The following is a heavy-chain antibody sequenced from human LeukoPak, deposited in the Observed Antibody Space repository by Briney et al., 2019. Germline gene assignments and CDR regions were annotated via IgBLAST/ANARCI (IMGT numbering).Heavy chain of an antibody. CDR3: RNYYGSGSYYNA. CDR2: IRYDGSNK. CDR1: TFTFSSYA. D-gene: IGHD3-10*01. J-gene: IGHJ5*02. Sequence: GGSLRLSCAAYTFTFSSYAMSWVRQAPGKGLEWVAFIRYDGSNKYYADSVKGRFTISRDNSKNTLYLQMNSLRAEDTAVYYCRNYYGSGSYYNAWGQGTLVTVSS. V-gene: IGHV3-30*02.